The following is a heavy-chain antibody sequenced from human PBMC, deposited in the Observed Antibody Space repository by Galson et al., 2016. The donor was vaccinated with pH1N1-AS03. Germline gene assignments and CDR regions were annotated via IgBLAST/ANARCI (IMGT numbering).Heavy chain of an antibody. CDR1: GFTFSTYW. D-gene: IGHD2-15*01. CDR3: ARDSEEYCSGGSCGRFDY. J-gene: IGHJ4*02. CDR2: IKPDGSEK. Sequence: SLRLSCAVSGFTFSTYWMSWVRQAPGKGLEWVANIKPDGSEKYYVDSVKGRFTISRGNAGKSLYLEMNSLRADDTAVYYCARDSEEYCSGGSCGRFDYWGQGILVTVSS. V-gene: IGHV3-7*01.